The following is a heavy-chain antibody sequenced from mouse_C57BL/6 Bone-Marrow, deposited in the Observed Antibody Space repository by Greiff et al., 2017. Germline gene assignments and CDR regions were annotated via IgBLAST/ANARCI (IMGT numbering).Heavy chain of an antibody. V-gene: IGHV5-4*01. CDR1: GFTFSSYA. Sequence: EVQGVESGGGLVKPGGSLKLSCAASGFTFSSYAMSWVRQTPEKRLEWVATISDGGSYTYYPDNVKGRFTISRDNAKNNLYLQMSHLKSEDTAMYYCAREGRRGYCDVWGTGTTVTVSS. CDR3: AREGRRGYCDV. CDR2: ISDGGSYT. J-gene: IGHJ1*03.